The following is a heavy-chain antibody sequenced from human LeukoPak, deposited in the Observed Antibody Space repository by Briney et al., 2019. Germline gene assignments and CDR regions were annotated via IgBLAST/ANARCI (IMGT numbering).Heavy chain of an antibody. CDR1: GFNFDDYD. CDR2: ITGYGDKT. D-gene: IGHD2-2*01. V-gene: IGHV3-20*04. J-gene: IGHJ5*02. Sequence: GGSLRLSCAASGFNFDDYDMSWVRQVPGKELEWFSGITGYGDKTGYADSVRGRFAISRDNTKKSLYLQMSSLRAEDTALYYCARDPFCSSSTGCYFEDWFDPWGPGTLVTVSS. CDR3: ARDPFCSSSTGCYFEDWFDP.